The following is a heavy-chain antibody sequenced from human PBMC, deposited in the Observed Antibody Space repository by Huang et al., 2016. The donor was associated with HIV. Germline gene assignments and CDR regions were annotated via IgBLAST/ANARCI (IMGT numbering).Heavy chain of an antibody. CDR1: EFPFNNHA. CDR2: ISNDGSNN. CDR3: ARAKDTWDAYDI. D-gene: IGHD5-18*01. Sequence: QVQLVESGGGVVQPGRSLRLSCAASEFPFNNHAMHWVRQAPGKGLDWVAVISNDGSNNYYADSVKGRFTISRDSSKSTLFLHMTSLRTEDTAVYYCARAKDTWDAYDIWGQGTMVIVSS. J-gene: IGHJ3*02. V-gene: IGHV3-30-3*01.